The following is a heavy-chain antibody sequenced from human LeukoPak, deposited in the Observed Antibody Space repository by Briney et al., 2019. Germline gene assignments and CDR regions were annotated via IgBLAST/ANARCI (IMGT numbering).Heavy chain of an antibody. CDR3: ARPSTRSTSYYYYYYGMNV. J-gene: IGHJ6*02. CDR1: GFTFSTYS. CDR2: ISSSTTYI. Sequence: NPGGSLRLSCAGSGFTFSTYSMNWVRQAPGKGLEWISSISSSTTYIFYADSVRGRFTISRDNAKNSLYLQTNSLRAEDTAVYYCARPSTRSTSYYYYYYGMNVWGRGTTVTVSS. D-gene: IGHD2/OR15-2a*01. V-gene: IGHV3-21*01.